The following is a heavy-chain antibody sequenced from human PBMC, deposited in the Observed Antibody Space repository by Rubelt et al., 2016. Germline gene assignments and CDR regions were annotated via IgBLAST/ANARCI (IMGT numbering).Heavy chain of an antibody. J-gene: IGHJ5*02. Sequence: ECGGGLVQPGGSLRLSCSASGFTFRSCAMHWVRQAPGKGLEYVSAIVDNGGTTYYADSVKGRFTISRDNSKNTLYLQMNSLRVEDTAVYYCARGRLTYDDYGWFDPWGQGTLVTVSS. CDR2: IVDNGGTT. CDR3: ARGRLTYDDYGWFDP. V-gene: IGHV3-64*04. D-gene: IGHD4-17*01. CDR1: GFTFRSCA.